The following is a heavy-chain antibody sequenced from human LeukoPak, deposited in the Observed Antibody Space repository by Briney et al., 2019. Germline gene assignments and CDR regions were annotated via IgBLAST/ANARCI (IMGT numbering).Heavy chain of an antibody. D-gene: IGHD6-6*01. CDR2: IYSGGST. Sequence: GGSLRLSCAASGFTVSSNYLSWVRQAPGKGLEWVSVIYSGGSTYYEDSVKGRFTISRDNSKNTLYLQLNSLRAEDTAVYYCARHKSALDFDYWRQGTLVSVSS. J-gene: IGHJ4*02. CDR3: ARHKSALDFDY. CDR1: GFTVSSNY. V-gene: IGHV3-53*01.